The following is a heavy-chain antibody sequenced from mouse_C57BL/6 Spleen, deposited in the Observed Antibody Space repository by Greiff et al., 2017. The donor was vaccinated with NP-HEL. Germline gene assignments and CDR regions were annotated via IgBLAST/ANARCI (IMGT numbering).Heavy chain of an antibody. D-gene: IGHD1-1*01. J-gene: IGHJ4*01. CDR2: IYPGDGDT. CDR3: AVVATDYAMDY. V-gene: IGHV1-82*01. Sequence: QVQLKESGPELVKPGASVKISCKASGYAFSSSWMNWVKQRPGKGLEWIGRIYPGDGDTNYNGKFKGKATLTADKSSSTAYMQLSSLTSEDSAVYFCAVVATDYAMDYWGQGTSVTVSS. CDR1: GYAFSSSW.